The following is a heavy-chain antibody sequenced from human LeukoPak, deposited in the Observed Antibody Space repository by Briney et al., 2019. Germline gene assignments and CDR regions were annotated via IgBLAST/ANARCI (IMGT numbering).Heavy chain of an antibody. CDR2: ISYDGSNK. D-gene: IGHD5-24*01. J-gene: IGHJ4*02. CDR1: GFTFSSYG. CDR3: ARESGRWLQLRPFDY. V-gene: IGHV3-30*03. Sequence: PGGSLRLSCAASGFTFSSYGMHWVRQAPGKGLEWVAVISYDGSNKYYADSVKGRFTISRDNSKNTLYLQMNSLRAEDTAVYYCARESGRWLQLRPFDYWGQGTLVTVSS.